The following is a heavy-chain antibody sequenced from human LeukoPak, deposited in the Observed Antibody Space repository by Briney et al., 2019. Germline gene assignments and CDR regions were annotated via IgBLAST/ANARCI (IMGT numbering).Heavy chain of an antibody. V-gene: IGHV3-48*03. Sequence: QPGGSLRLSCAASGFIFSNYEMNWVRQAPGQGLEWISYISGDGSIIYYADSVKGRFTISRDNAKNSLYLQMTSLRAEDTAVYYCARDPVYYGAGSYVADGFDIWGQGTVVTVSS. D-gene: IGHD3-10*01. J-gene: IGHJ3*02. CDR3: ARDPVYYGAGSYVADGFDI. CDR1: GFIFSNYE. CDR2: ISGDGSII.